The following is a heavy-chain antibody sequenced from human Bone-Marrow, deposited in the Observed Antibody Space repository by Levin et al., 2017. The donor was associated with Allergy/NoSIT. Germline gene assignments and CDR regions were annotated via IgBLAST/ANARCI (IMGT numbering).Heavy chain of an antibody. D-gene: IGHD2-15*01. CDR2: IDDSGRA. Sequence: SETLSLTCAVYGGSFRSYSWTWIRQSPGKGLEWVGEIDDSGRAKYNESLQSRVAMSVDTSKKQFSLKLSSVTAADTAMYYCARGRLFCSGGSCYWSHYFDYWGQGTLVTVSS. CDR3: ARGRLFCSGGSCYWSHYFDY. J-gene: IGHJ4*02. CDR1: GGSFRSYS. V-gene: IGHV4-34*01.